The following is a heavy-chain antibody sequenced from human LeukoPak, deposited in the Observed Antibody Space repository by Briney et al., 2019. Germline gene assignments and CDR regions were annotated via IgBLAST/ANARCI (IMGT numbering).Heavy chain of an antibody. CDR1: GFTFSNAW. J-gene: IGHJ4*02. CDR2: IKSKTDGGTT. V-gene: IGHV3-15*01. Sequence: PGGSLRLSCAASGFTFSNAWMSWVRQAPGKGLEWVGRIKSKTDGGTTDYAAPVKGRFTISRDDSTNTLYLQMNSLKTEDTAVYYCTTNDVLLWFGELFCFDYWGQGTLVTVSS. D-gene: IGHD3-10*01. CDR3: TTNDVLLWFGELFCFDY.